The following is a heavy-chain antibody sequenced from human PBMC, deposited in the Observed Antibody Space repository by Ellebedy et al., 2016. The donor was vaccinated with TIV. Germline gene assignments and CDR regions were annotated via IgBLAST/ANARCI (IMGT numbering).Heavy chain of an antibody. D-gene: IGHD2-8*02. CDR1: GYRSSDYH. CDR3: ARDRGVGGAFDV. J-gene: IGHJ3*01. CDR2: LISGGSHI. Sequence: PGGSLRLSCAASGYRSSDYHMTWIRQAPGKRLAWVSYLISGGSHIYYADSVQGRFTTSRDNAENSLHLQMNSLRPEDTAIYYCARDRGVGGAFDVWGRGTMVSVSS. V-gene: IGHV3-11*01.